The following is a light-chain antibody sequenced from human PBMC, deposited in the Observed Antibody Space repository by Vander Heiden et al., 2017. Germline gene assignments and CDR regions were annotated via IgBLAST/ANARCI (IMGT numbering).Light chain of an antibody. J-gene: IGLJ2*01. CDR3: QAWDSNTAV. Sequence: SSELTQPPSVSLSPGQTASITCSGDKLGNKYACWYQQRPGQSPVLVIYQDSKRPSGIPERFSGSNSGNTATLTISETQAMDEANYYCQAWDSNTAVFGGGTKLSVL. CDR2: QDS. V-gene: IGLV3-1*01. CDR1: KLGNKY.